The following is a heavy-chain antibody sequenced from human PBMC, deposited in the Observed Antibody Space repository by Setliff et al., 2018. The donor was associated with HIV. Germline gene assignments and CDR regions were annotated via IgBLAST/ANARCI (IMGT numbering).Heavy chain of an antibody. CDR3: AREVDTGSLLNY. Sequence: GESLKISCTGSGYSFTSYWIGWVRQMPGKGLEWVGNINYDGSEKYYGDSVKGRFTIARDNTKYSLYLQLNRLKVEDTAVYFCAREVDTGSLLNYWGQGTLVTVSS. V-gene: IGHV3-7*01. D-gene: IGHD1-1*01. J-gene: IGHJ4*02. CDR1: GYSFTSYW. CDR2: INYDGSEK.